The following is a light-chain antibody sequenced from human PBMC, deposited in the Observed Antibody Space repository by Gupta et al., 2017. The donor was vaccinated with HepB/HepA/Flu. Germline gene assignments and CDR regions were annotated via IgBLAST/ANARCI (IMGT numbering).Light chain of an antibody. Sequence: IDLTQSPSSLSASIGDRVSITCQSSQDIRKFLNWFQHAPGRAPQLLLYGVSKVQEGVPSRFSGSGSGTHFTLTIDSLQPEDLGTYYCRQEVNLPYTFGQGTVLEI. J-gene: IGKJ2*01. CDR2: GVS. V-gene: IGKV1-33*01. CDR3: RQEVNLPYT. CDR1: QDIRKF.